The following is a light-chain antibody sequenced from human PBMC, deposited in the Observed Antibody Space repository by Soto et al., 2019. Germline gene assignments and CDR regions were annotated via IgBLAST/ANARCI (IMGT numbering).Light chain of an antibody. CDR1: KSNVGSYSL. J-gene: IGLJ3*02. V-gene: IGLV2-23*01. CDR2: EGT. Sequence: QSVLTQPASVSESPGQSITISCTGSKSNVGSYSLVSWFQQHPGRAPKLLIYEGTERPSGVSDRFSGSKSGNTASLTISGLQAEDEADYYCCSYAGLNTWVFGGGTKLTVL. CDR3: CSYAGLNTWV.